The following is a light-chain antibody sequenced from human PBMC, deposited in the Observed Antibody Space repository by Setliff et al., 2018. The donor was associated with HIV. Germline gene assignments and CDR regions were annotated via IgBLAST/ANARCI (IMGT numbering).Light chain of an antibody. J-gene: IGLJ1*01. CDR1: SSDFGGYNY. CDR3: CSYAGSGPV. Sequence: QSVLTQPAPVSWSPGQSITISCTGTSSDFGGYNYVTWYQQHPDKATKLMIYDVKNRPSGVSDRFSVSKSGNTASLTISGLQAEDEADYYCCSYAGSGPVFGAGTKVTVL. V-gene: IGLV2-23*02. CDR2: DVK.